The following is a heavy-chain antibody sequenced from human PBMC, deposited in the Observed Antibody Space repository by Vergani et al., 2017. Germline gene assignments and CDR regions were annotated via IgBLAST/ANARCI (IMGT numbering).Heavy chain of an antibody. CDR1: GVTFNRYS. V-gene: IGHV3-30*02. Sequence: QVQLVQSGGGVVQPGGSLRLACVASGVTFNRYSMQWVRQAPGKGLEWVAYVLFDGSNEYYADSVKGRFIVSRDNSNDALYLQMNSLRTDDTAVYYCARDLAYCHEGSCALWGQGSVVTVSS. D-gene: IGHD2-15*01. J-gene: IGHJ4*02. CDR3: ARDLAYCHEGSCAL. CDR2: VLFDGSNE.